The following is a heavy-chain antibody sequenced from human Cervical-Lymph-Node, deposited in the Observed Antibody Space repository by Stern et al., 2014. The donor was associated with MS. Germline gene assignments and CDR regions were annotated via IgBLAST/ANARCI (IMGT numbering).Heavy chain of an antibody. CDR3: ATDGGSSFQMDV. CDR2: ISPHTGGA. CDR1: GYSFTDFN. J-gene: IGHJ6*02. D-gene: IGHD6-13*01. V-gene: IGHV1-2*06. Sequence: VQLVESGAEVKKTGASVKVSCKASGYSFTDFNTHWVRQAPGQGLEWMGRISPHTGGAKYAQKFQGRVTMTRDTSITTAYMELDRLTSDDTAVYYCATDGGSSFQMDVWGQGTTVTVSS.